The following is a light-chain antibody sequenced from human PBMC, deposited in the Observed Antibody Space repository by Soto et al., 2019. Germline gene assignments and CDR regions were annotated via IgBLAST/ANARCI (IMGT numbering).Light chain of an antibody. J-gene: IGKJ1*01. Sequence: DIQMTQSPSTLSASVGDRVTITCRASQSISSWLAWYQQKPGKAPKLLIYKASSLESGVPSRFSGSGSGKEFTLNISSLQPDDFATYYCQQYNSYRRTFGQGTKVEIK. CDR3: QQYNSYRRT. CDR2: KAS. V-gene: IGKV1-5*03. CDR1: QSISSW.